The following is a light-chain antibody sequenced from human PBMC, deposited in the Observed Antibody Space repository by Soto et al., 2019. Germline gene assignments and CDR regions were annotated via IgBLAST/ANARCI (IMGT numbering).Light chain of an antibody. Sequence: EIVLTQSPGTLSLSPGERATLSCRASQGIGDTLAWYQHKPGRTPRLLIYDTSTRATGVPTRFSGSRSGAEFTLTINSLQSEDFAVYYCQPYNNWPLTFGGGTKVDIK. CDR1: QGIGDT. CDR2: DTS. CDR3: QPYNNWPLT. J-gene: IGKJ4*01. V-gene: IGKV3-15*01.